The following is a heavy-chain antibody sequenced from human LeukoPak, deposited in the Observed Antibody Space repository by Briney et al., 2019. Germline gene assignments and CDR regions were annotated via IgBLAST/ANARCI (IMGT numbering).Heavy chain of an antibody. CDR3: ARLPAGYCSSTSCYLFPPIDY. J-gene: IGHJ4*02. CDR2: IYYSGST. D-gene: IGHD2-2*01. Sequence: SDTLSLTCTLSGDSISSSSDYWGWVRQPPGKGLEWIGSIYYSGSTSYNPSLTSRVTISVDTSKNQFSLKLSSVTAADTAVYYCARLPAGYCSSTSCYLFPPIDYWGQGTLVTVSS. CDR1: GDSISSSSDY. V-gene: IGHV4-39*01.